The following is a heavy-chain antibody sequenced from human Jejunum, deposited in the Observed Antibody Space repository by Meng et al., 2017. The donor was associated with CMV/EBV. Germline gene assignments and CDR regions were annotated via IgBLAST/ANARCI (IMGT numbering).Heavy chain of an antibody. J-gene: IGHJ4*02. D-gene: IGHD6-13*01. CDR1: FPASG. CDR2: ISLFTGNT. Sequence: FPASGISWFRQAPGQGLEWMGYISLFTGNTNYAQKFKGRVTMTTETSKSTAYLEVRSLRSDDTAVYYCARDIPYSNTRDPPFDYWGQGTLVTVSS. V-gene: IGHV1-18*01. CDR3: ARDIPYSNTRDPPFDY.